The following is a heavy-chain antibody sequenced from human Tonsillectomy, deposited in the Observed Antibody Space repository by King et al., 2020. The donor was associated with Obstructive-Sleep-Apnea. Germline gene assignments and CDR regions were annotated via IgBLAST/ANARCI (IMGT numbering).Heavy chain of an antibody. Sequence: QVQLQQLGAGLLKLSETLSLSCAVYGGSFSDYYWSWIRQSPGKGLEWIGEINHSGSTNYNPSLKSRVTMSVDMSKNQFSLNLTSVTAADTAVYYCARGSGAADVNWFDPWGQGALVTVSS. CDR2: INHSGST. D-gene: IGHD6-25*01. V-gene: IGHV4-34*01. J-gene: IGHJ5*02. CDR1: GGSFSDYY. CDR3: ARGSGAADVNWFDP.